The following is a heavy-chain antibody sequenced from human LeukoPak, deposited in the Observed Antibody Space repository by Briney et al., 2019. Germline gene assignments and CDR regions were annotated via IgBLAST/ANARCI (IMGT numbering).Heavy chain of an antibody. J-gene: IGHJ4*02. D-gene: IGHD6-13*01. CDR3: AARYSSSWLSPDDY. CDR1: GGTFSSYA. CDR2: ISGSGGST. V-gene: IGHV3-23*01. Sequence: ASVKVSCKASGGTFSSYAMSWVRQAPGKGLEWVSAISGSGGSTYYADSVKGRFTISRDNSKNTLYLQMNSPRAEDTAVYYCAARYSSSWLSPDDYWGQGTLVTVSS.